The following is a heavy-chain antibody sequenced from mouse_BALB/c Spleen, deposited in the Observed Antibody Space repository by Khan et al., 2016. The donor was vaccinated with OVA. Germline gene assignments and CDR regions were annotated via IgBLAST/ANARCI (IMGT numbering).Heavy chain of an antibody. CDR3: ARLLPSYFDY. D-gene: IGHD1-1*01. Sequence: EVELVESGGDLVKPGGSLKLSCAASGFPFSTYGMSWVRQTPDKRLEWVATISRSSSYTYYPDSVKGRFTISRDNAKNTLYLQMSSLKSEDTGIYYCARLLPSYFDYWGQGTTLTVSS. J-gene: IGHJ2*01. CDR1: GFPFSTYG. V-gene: IGHV5-6*01. CDR2: ISRSSSYT.